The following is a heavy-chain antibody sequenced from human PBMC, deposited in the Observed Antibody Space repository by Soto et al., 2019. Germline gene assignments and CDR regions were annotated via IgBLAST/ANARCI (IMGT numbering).Heavy chain of an antibody. CDR1: GNTFTYRY. Sequence: SVKVSCKALGNTFTYRYLHWVRQAPGQALEWMGWITPFDGDVHYAQKFQERVTITRDRSINTAYMRMSSLRSEDTAMYYCATGGAGSGPFTWELPDHWGQGTLVTVSS. J-gene: IGHJ4*02. CDR3: ATGGAGSGPFTWELPDH. V-gene: IGHV1-45*02. D-gene: IGHD1-26*01. CDR2: ITPFDGDV.